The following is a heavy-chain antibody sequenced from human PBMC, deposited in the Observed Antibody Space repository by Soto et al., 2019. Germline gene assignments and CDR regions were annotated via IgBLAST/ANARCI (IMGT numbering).Heavy chain of an antibody. V-gene: IGHV4-39*01. Sequence: QLQLQESGPGLVKPSETLSLTCTVSGGSINNNSYYWGWIRQPPGKGLEWIGSIYHSGSTYYNPSLMSRVTIYIDTSKNQFSLQLSSVTAADTAVYYCARYYSSGWYYFDYWGQGTLVTVSS. D-gene: IGHD6-19*01. CDR1: GGSINNNSYY. CDR3: ARYYSSGWYYFDY. J-gene: IGHJ4*02. CDR2: IYHSGST.